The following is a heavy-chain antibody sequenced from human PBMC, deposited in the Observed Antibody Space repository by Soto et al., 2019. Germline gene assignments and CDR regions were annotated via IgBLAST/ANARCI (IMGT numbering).Heavy chain of an antibody. Sequence: SETLSLTCTVSGGSISSYYWSRIRQPPGKGLEWIGNIYYSGSTNYNPSLKSRVTISIDKSKNKFYLKLNSVTAADTAVYYCARAAMGGSSWPFDYWGQGTLVTVSS. J-gene: IGHJ4*02. CDR1: GGSISSYY. D-gene: IGHD6-13*01. CDR2: IYYSGST. V-gene: IGHV4-59*12. CDR3: ARAAMGGSSWPFDY.